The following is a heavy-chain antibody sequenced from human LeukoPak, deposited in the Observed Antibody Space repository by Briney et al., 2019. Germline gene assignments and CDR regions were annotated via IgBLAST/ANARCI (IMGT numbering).Heavy chain of an antibody. CDR2: IYSSGSA. J-gene: IGHJ4*02. CDR1: GFTFSSYA. V-gene: IGHV3-53*01. D-gene: IGHD5-12*01. Sequence: HPGGSLRLSCVASGFTFSSYAMSWVRQAPGKGLEWVSIIYSSGSADYAESVKGRFTISRDNSKNTLYLQMNSLRAEDTAVYYCARGLVYGYDGTDYWGPGTLVTVSS. CDR3: ARGLVYGYDGTDY.